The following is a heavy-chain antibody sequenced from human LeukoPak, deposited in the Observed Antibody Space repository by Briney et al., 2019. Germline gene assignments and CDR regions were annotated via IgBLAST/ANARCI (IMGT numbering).Heavy chain of an antibody. J-gene: IGHJ3*02. CDR3: AREGLVRLDAFDI. Sequence: PSETLSLTCAVYGGSFSGYYWSWIRQPPGQGLEWIGEINHSGSTNYNPSLKSRVTMSVDTSKNQFSLKLSSVTAADTAVYYCAREGLVRLDAFDIWGQGTMVTVSS. CDR1: GGSFSGYY. V-gene: IGHV4-34*01. CDR2: INHSGST. D-gene: IGHD3-16*02.